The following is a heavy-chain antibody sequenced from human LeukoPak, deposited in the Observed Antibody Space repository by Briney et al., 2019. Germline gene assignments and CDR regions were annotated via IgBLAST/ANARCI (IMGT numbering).Heavy chain of an antibody. J-gene: IGHJ4*02. CDR2: ISGSGGST. Sequence: GGSLRLSCAASGFTFSSYAMSWVRQAPGKGLEWVSSISGSGGSTYYADSVKGRFTISRDNSKNTLYLQMNSLRAEDTAVYYCSGGTYIAVAGFDYWGQGTLATVSS. V-gene: IGHV3-23*01. D-gene: IGHD6-19*01. CDR3: SGGTYIAVAGFDY. CDR1: GFTFSSYA.